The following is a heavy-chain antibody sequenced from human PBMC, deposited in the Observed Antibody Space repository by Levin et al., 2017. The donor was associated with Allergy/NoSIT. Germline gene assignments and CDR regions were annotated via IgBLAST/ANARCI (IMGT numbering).Heavy chain of an antibody. V-gene: IGHV3-7*01. D-gene: IGHD1-26*01. J-gene: IGHJ4*02. CDR1: GFTFSNYW. CDR3: ARERGADDL. CDR2: IKQEGSEK. Sequence: GGSLRLSCAASGFTFSNYWMTWVRQAPGKGLEWVANIKQEGSEKYYVDSVKGRFTISRDNAKNSLYLKMNSLRVEDTAIYYCARERGADDLWGQGTLVTVSS.